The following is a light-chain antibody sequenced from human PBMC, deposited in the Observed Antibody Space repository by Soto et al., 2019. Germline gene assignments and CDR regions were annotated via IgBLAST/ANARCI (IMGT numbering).Light chain of an antibody. Sequence: VGDRLTITCRASQSISSWVAWYQQKPGKPPKLLIYDASSLESGVPSRFSGSGSGTDFTLAISCLQSEDFATYYCQQYYSYPFTFGPGTKVDIK. CDR2: DAS. J-gene: IGKJ3*01. V-gene: IGKV1-5*01. CDR1: QSISSW. CDR3: QQYYSYPFT.